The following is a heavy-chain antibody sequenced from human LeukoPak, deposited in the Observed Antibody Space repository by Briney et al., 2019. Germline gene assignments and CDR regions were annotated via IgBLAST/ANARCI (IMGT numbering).Heavy chain of an antibody. J-gene: IGHJ4*02. CDR1: GFSFSDHY. CDR2: IRNKANSHGT. Sequence: GGSLRLSCAATGFSFSDHYMDWVRLAPGKGLEWVGRIRNKANSHGTEYAASVKGRFTISRDDSKDSLYLQMNSLRFEDTALYYCTRVRLGAATRYFDYWGQGTLVTVSS. D-gene: IGHD1-26*01. V-gene: IGHV3-72*01. CDR3: TRVRLGAATRYFDY.